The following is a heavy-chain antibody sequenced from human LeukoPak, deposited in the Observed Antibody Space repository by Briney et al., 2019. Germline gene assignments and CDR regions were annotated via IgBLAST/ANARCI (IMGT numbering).Heavy chain of an antibody. V-gene: IGHV4-61*02. CDR1: GGSISSGSYY. D-gene: IGHD3-16*01. CDR2: IYTSGST. CDR3: ARDNYAGGDLWYYYYYMDV. J-gene: IGHJ6*03. Sequence: SETLSLTCTVSGGSISSGSYYWSWIRQPAGKGLEWIGRIYTSGSTNYNPSLKSRVTISVDTSKNQFSLKLSSVTAADTAVYYCARDNYAGGDLWYYYYYMDVWGKGTTVTISS.